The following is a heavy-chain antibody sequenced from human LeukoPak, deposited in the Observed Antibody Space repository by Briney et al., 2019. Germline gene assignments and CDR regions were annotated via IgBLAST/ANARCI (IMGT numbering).Heavy chain of an antibody. D-gene: IGHD2-15*01. CDR3: ARPATATNQGSDPFDY. CDR1: GGTFSSYA. CDR2: IIPILGIA. V-gene: IGHV1-69*04. Sequence: SVKVSCKASGGTFSSYAISWVRQAPGQGLEWMGRIIPILGIANYAQKFQGRVTITADKSTSTAYMELSSLRSEDTAVYYCARPATATNQGSDPFDYWGQGTLVTVSS. J-gene: IGHJ4*02.